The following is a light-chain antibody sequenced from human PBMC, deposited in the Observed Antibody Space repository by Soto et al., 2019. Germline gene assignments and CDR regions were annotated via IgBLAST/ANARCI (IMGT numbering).Light chain of an antibody. Sequence: QSVLTQPASVSGSPGQSITISCPGTSSDVGSYNLVSWYQQHPGKAPKLMIYEGSKRPSGVSNRFSGSKSGNTASLTISGLQAEDEADYYCCSFAGLNTLLFGGGTTLTVL. CDR1: SSDVGSYNL. J-gene: IGLJ2*01. V-gene: IGLV2-23*01. CDR3: CSFAGLNTLL. CDR2: EGS.